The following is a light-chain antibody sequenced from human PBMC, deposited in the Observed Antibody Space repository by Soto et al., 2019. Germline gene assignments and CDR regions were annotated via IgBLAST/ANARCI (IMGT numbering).Light chain of an antibody. CDR1: RSVSSY. V-gene: IGKV3-11*01. CDR2: DAS. CDR3: QQRSDWPST. Sequence: EIVLTQSPATLSLSPGERATLSCRASRSVSSYLAWYQQKPGQSPRLLIYDASNRATGIPARFSGSGSGTDFTLTISRLQPDDFAVYYCQQRSDWPSTFGGGTKVQIK. J-gene: IGKJ4*01.